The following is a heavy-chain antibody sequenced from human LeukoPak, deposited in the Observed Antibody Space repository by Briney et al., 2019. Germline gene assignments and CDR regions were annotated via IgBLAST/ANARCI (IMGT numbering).Heavy chain of an antibody. Sequence: SETLSLTCTVSDGSIDSYYWSWIRQPPGKGLEWIGYIYYSGSTNYNPSLKSRVTISLDTSKNQFSLKLSSVTAADTAVYYCARGRGSYLDYWGQGTLVTVSS. CDR2: IYYSGST. CDR3: ARGRGSYLDY. J-gene: IGHJ4*02. D-gene: IGHD1-26*01. CDR1: DGSIDSYY. V-gene: IGHV4-59*01.